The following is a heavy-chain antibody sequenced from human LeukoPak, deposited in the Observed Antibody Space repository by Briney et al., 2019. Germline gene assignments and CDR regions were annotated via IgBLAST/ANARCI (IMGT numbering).Heavy chain of an antibody. Sequence: GGSLRLSCAASGFTVSSNYMSWVRQAPGKGLEWVSVNYSGGSTYYADSVKGRFTISRDNSKNTLYLQMNSLRAEDTAVYYCAKATSGTLLFDYWGQGTLVTVSS. D-gene: IGHD6-13*01. J-gene: IGHJ4*02. CDR2: NYSGGST. CDR1: GFTVSSNY. CDR3: AKATSGTLLFDY. V-gene: IGHV3-53*01.